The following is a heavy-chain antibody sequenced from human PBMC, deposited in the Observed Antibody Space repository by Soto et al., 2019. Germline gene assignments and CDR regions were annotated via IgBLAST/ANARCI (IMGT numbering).Heavy chain of an antibody. V-gene: IGHV3-23*01. CDR3: AKPQWELLD. CDR2: ISGTGGYT. D-gene: IGHD1-26*01. CDR1: GFTFNSYT. Sequence: EVHLLESGGGLVQPGGSLRLSCAASGFTFNSYTMSWVRQAPGKGLEWVSAISGTGGYTYYADSVKGRFTISRDNSRNTLYLQMNSLRAEDTAVYYCAKPQWELLDWGQGTLVTVSS. J-gene: IGHJ4*02.